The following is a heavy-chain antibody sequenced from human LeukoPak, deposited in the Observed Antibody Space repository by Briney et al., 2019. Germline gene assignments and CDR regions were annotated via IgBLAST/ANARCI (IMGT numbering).Heavy chain of an antibody. J-gene: IGHJ2*01. CDR3: ARHGGYCSSTSCYAHWYFDL. CDR2: IYYSGST. V-gene: IGHV4-39*01. CDR1: GGSISSSSYY. D-gene: IGHD2-2*01. Sequence: TSETLSLTCTVSGGSISSSSYYWGWIRQPPGKGLEWIGSIYYSGSTYYNPSLKSRVTISVDTSKNQFSLKLSSVTAADTAVYYCARHGGYCSSTSCYAHWYFDLWGRGTLVTVSS.